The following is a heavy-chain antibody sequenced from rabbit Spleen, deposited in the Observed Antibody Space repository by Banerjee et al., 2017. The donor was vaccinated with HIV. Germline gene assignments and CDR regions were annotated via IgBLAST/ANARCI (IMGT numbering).Heavy chain of an antibody. CDR1: GIDFSRYYY. CDR2: IYGGAVGTT. J-gene: IGHJ4*01. V-gene: IGHV1S40*01. D-gene: IGHD4-2*01. Sequence: QSLEESGGDLVKPGASLTLTCTASGIDFSRYYYMCWVRQAPGKGLEWIACIYGGAVGTTYYATWAKGRFTISKTSSTTVTLQMTSLTAADTATYFCARNGAGSNFAFKLWGPGTLVTVS. CDR3: ARNGAGSNFAFKL.